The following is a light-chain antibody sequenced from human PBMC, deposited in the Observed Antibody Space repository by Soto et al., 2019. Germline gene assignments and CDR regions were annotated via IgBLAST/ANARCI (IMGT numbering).Light chain of an antibody. CDR2: SRS. CDR1: QSISKY. CDR3: QQSYTIPLWT. Sequence: DIQMTQSPSSLSASVGDRVTLTCRATQSISKYLNLYQQKPGKAANLLIYSRSTLQSGGPSRFTGSGSGTNFSLTIISLQPEDFATDFCQQSYTIPLWTFGQGTKVDI. V-gene: IGKV1-39*01. J-gene: IGKJ1*01.